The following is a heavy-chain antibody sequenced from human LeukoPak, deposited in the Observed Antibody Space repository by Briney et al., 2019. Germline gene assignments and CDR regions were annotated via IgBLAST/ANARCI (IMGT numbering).Heavy chain of an antibody. CDR3: ARAPNYFGLGDY. Sequence: SETLSLTCTVSGGSVSNGNFYWSWLRQPPGKALEWIGYIYYTGSAYYSPSLEGRVRISVDTSKNQFSVKLNSVTAADTAVYFLARAPNYFGLGDYWGPGTLVTVSS. D-gene: IGHD3-10*01. V-gene: IGHV4-61*01. J-gene: IGHJ4*02. CDR2: IYYTGSA. CDR1: GGSVSNGNFY.